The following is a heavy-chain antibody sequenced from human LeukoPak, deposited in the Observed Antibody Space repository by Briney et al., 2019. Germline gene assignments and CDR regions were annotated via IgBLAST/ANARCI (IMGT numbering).Heavy chain of an antibody. CDR1: GFTFSSYS. V-gene: IGHV3-21*01. CDR3: ARARDGYRTDYFDY. Sequence: GGSLRLSCAASGFTFSSYSMNWVRQAPGKGLEWVSSISSSSSSYIYYADSVKGRFTISRDNAKNSLYLQMNSLRAEDTAVYYCARARDGYRTDYFDYWGQGTLVTVSS. CDR2: ISSSSSSYI. J-gene: IGHJ4*02. D-gene: IGHD5-24*01.